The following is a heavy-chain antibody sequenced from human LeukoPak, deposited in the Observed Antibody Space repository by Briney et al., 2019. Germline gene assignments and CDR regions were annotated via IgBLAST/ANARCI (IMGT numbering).Heavy chain of an antibody. CDR1: GGSGGSISSSNF. V-gene: IGHV4-4*02. D-gene: IGHD5-12*01. CDR3: ATDRGYEGVDF. J-gene: IGHJ4*02. Sequence: SGTLSLTCAVSGGSGGSISSSNFWSWVRQPPGKGLEWIGNIYYSGSTYYNPSLKSRVTISVDTSKNQFSLKLSSVTAADTAVYYCATDRGYEGVDFWGQGTLVTVSS. CDR2: IYYSGST.